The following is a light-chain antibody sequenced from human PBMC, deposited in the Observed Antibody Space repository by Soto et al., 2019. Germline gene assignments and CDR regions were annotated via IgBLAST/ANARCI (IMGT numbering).Light chain of an antibody. J-gene: IGKJ2*01. Sequence: EMVMTQSPATLSVSPGERATLSCRASQSISSYLAWYQQKPGQGPRLLIYGASTRATGIPARFSGSGSGTEFTLTISSLQSEDCAVYYCQQYNKWPLTFGQGTKLEIK. CDR2: GAS. CDR1: QSISSY. CDR3: QQYNKWPLT. V-gene: IGKV3-15*01.